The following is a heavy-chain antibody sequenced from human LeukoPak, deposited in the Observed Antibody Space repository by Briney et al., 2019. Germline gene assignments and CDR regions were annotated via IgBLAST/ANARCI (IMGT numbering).Heavy chain of an antibody. Sequence: SQTLSLTCTVSGGSISGWYWSWIRQPPGKGLEWIGNIYGSGYTNYNPSLKSRVTMSIDTSKNHFSLKLTSVTAADTATYYCARETSLAGFASGLGFNYWGQGILVSVSS. J-gene: IGHJ4*02. CDR3: ARETSLAGFASGLGFNY. V-gene: IGHV4-59*01. D-gene: IGHD6-19*01. CDR2: IYGSGYT. CDR1: GGSISGWY.